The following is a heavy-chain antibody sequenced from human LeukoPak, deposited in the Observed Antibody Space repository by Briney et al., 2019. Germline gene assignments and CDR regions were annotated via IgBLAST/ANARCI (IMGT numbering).Heavy chain of an antibody. CDR3: ARDRWYQLLPSAFDI. Sequence: SVKVSCKASGGTFSSYAISWVRQAPGQGLEWMGGIIPILGTVNYAQKFQGRVTITADESTSTAYMELSSLRSEDTAVYYCARDRWYQLLPSAFDIWGQGTMVTVSS. D-gene: IGHD2-2*01. CDR2: IIPILGTV. CDR1: GGTFSSYA. V-gene: IGHV1-69*01. J-gene: IGHJ3*02.